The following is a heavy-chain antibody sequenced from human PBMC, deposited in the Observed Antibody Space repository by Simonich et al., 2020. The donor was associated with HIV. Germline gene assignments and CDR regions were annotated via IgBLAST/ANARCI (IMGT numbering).Heavy chain of an antibody. J-gene: IGHJ5*02. Sequence: EVHLVESGGGLVKPGGSLRLSCAASEFTFTSYSMNWVRQAPGKGLEWVSSISSNSSFIYYADSVKGRFIISRDNAKNSLYLQMNSLRAEDTAVYYCTRDTFYYDTSGPFPWGPGTLVTVSS. CDR3: TRDTFYYDTSGPFP. CDR2: ISSNSSFI. V-gene: IGHV3-21*01. D-gene: IGHD3-22*01. CDR1: EFTFTSYS.